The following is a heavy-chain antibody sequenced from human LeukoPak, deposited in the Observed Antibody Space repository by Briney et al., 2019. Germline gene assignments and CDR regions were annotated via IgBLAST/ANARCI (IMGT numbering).Heavy chain of an antibody. Sequence: SETLSLTCTVSGGSITSARYHWGWIRQPPGKGLEWIGGVYHSGTTYYNPSLRSRLTISVDTSRNQFSLKLSSVTAADTAVYHCAREIVSSAEYWGQGSLVTVSS. V-gene: IGHV4-39*02. CDR2: VYHSGTT. J-gene: IGHJ4*02. CDR3: AREIVSSAEY. CDR1: GGSITSARYH. D-gene: IGHD2/OR15-2a*01.